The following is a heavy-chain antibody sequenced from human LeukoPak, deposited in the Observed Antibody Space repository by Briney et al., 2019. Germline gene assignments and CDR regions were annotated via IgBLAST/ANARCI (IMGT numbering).Heavy chain of an antibody. Sequence: PSETLSLTCTVSGGSISSYYWSWIRQPPGKGLEWIGYIYTSGSTNYNPSLKSRVTISVDTSKNQFSLKLSSVTAADTAVSYCARNPGGGPYNWFDPWGQGTLVTVSS. D-gene: IGHD2-8*02. CDR1: GGSISSYY. J-gene: IGHJ5*02. V-gene: IGHV4-4*09. CDR2: IYTSGST. CDR3: ARNPGGGPYNWFDP.